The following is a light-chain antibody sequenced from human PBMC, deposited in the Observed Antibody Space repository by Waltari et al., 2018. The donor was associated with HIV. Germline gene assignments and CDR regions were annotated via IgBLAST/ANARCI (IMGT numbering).Light chain of an antibody. CDR3: AAWDDSLNGVV. J-gene: IGLJ2*01. V-gene: IGLV1-44*01. Sequence: QSVLTQPPSASGTPGQRVTISCSGSSSNIGSNTVNWYQQLPGTAPKLLIYNNYPRPSGVPDRFSGSKSGTSASLASSGLQSEDEADYYCAAWDDSLNGVVFGGGTKLTVL. CDR2: NNY. CDR1: SSNIGSNT.